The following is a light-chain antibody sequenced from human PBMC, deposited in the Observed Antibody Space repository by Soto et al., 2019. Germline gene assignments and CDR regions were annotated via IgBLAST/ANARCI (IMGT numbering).Light chain of an antibody. V-gene: IGLV2-14*01. CDR2: EVS. CDR1: SSDVGGYNY. CDR3: SSYTSSSTPYV. J-gene: IGLJ1*01. Sequence: QSALTQPASVSGSPGQSITISCTGTSSDVGGYNYVSWYQHHPGKAPKLMIYEVSNRPSGVSNRFSGSKSGNTASLTISGLQSEDEADYYCSSYTSSSTPYVCGTGTKLPVL.